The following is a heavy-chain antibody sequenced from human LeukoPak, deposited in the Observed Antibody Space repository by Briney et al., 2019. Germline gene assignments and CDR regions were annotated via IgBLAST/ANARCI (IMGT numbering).Heavy chain of an antibody. CDR2: IYTSGST. CDR1: GGSISSYY. CDR3: ARGRNRSYYYYMDV. D-gene: IGHD1/OR15-1a*01. J-gene: IGHJ6*03. Sequence: SETLSLTCTVSGGSISSYYWSWIRQPAGKGLEWIGRIYTSGSTNYNPSLKSRVTISVDTSKNQFSLKLSSVTAADTAVYYCARGRNRSYYYYMDVWGKGTTVTVSS. V-gene: IGHV4-4*07.